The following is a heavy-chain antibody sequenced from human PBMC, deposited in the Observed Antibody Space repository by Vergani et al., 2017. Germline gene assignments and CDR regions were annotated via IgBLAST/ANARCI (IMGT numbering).Heavy chain of an antibody. CDR1: GYTFTDHY. CDR3: ATPQTVTTGGMEV. J-gene: IGHJ6*02. D-gene: IGHD4-17*01. CDR2: VDPEDGET. Sequence: EVQLVQSGAEVKKPGATMKISCKGSGYTFTDHYMHWVKQAPGKGLEWMGLVDPEDGETIYAEKFKGRVTIAADTSTDTAHLELSSLRSPDTAVYYCATPQTVTTGGMEVWGQGTTVIVSS. V-gene: IGHV1-69-2*01.